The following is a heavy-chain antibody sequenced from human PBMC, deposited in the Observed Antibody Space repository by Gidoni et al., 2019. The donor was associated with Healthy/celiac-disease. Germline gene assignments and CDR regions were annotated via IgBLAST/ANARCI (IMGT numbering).Heavy chain of an antibody. CDR2: IIPIFGTA. Sequence: QVQLVQSGAEVKKPGSSVKVSCQASVGTFSSYAISWVRQAPGQGLEWMGGIIPIFGTANYAQKFQGRVTITADESTSTAYMELSSLGSEDTAVYYCASYSGSYDQLDAFDIWGQGTMVTVSS. CDR1: VGTFSSYA. J-gene: IGHJ3*02. CDR3: ASYSGSYDQLDAFDI. V-gene: IGHV1-69*01. D-gene: IGHD1-26*01.